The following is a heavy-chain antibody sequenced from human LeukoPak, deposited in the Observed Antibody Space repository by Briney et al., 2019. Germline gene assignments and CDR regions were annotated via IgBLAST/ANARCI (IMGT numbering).Heavy chain of an antibody. Sequence: SVKVSCKASGGTFSSYAISWVRQAPGQGLEWVGGIIPIFGTANYAQKFQGRVTITADESTSTAYMELSSLRSEDTAVYYCARRLPGEIVGASYWFDPWGQGTLVTVSS. V-gene: IGHV1-69*13. CDR3: ARRLPGEIVGASYWFDP. J-gene: IGHJ5*02. CDR2: IIPIFGTA. CDR1: GGTFSSYA. D-gene: IGHD1-26*01.